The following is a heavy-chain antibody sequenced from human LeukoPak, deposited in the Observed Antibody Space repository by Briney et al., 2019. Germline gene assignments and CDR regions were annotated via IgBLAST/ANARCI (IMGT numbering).Heavy chain of an antibody. Sequence: SVKVSCKASGYTFSSYGISWVRQAPGQGLEWMGGIIPIFGTANYAQKFQGRVTITADKSTSTAYMELSSLRSEDTAVYYCARCRGSKGYDSNGGADAFDIWGQGTMVTVSS. D-gene: IGHD3-22*01. CDR2: IIPIFGTA. V-gene: IGHV1-69*06. J-gene: IGHJ3*02. CDR3: ARCRGSKGYDSNGGADAFDI. CDR1: GYTFSSYG.